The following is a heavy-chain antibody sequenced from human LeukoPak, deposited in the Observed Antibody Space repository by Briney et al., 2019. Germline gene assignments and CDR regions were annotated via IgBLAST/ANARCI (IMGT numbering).Heavy chain of an antibody. D-gene: IGHD4-23*01. Sequence: GESLKISCHVSGYSFTTYWIGWVRQMPGKGLEWLGIFYPDDSDSRYSPSFQGQATFSGDKPISTAYLPLSSLKASDTAMYYCTRVVSATVVRPVDYWGQGTLVTVPS. V-gene: IGHV5-51*04. CDR2: FYPDDSDS. CDR1: GYSFTTYW. CDR3: TRVVSATVVRPVDY. J-gene: IGHJ4*02.